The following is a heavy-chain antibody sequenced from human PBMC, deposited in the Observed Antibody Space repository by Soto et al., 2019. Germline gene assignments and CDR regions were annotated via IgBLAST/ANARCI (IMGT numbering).Heavy chain of an antibody. V-gene: IGHV3-23*01. D-gene: IGHD1-7*01. CDR1: GFTFSSYA. J-gene: IGHJ5*02. Sequence: PGGSLRLSCAASGFTFSSYAMSWVRQAPGKGLEWVSAISGSGGSTYYADSVKGRFTISRDNSKNTLYLQMNSLRAEDTAVYYCAKVGPNWNYILNWFDPWGQGTLVTVSS. CDR2: ISGSGGST. CDR3: AKVGPNWNYILNWFDP.